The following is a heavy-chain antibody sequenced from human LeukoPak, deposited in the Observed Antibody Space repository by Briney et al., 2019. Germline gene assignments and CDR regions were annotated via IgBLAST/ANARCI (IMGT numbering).Heavy chain of an antibody. CDR2: IKQDGSEK. V-gene: IGHV3-7*01. CDR3: VRSLERFGTRDY. Sequence: GGSLTLSCAASGFIFGAYWMTWLRQAPGKGLEWVANIKQDGSEKYYMDSVKGRFTISRDNAKKSLFLQMNSLTAEDTALYYCVRSLERFGTRDYWGQGTLVTVSS. J-gene: IGHJ4*02. CDR1: GFIFGAYW. D-gene: IGHD3-10*01.